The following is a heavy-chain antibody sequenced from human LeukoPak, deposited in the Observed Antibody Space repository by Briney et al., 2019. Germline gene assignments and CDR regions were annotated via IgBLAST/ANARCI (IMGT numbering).Heavy chain of an antibody. J-gene: IGHJ4*02. CDR2: VTRDNNA. D-gene: IGHD2-2*01. CDR1: GFTFSSNA. Sequence: GGSLRLSCAGSGFTFSSNALSWVRQAPGRGLEWVSAVTRDNNAYYTDSVKGRFTISRDNSKNTLYLQMNSLGAEDTAVYYCAKEMGHALPFDCWGQGTLVTVSS. V-gene: IGHV3-23*01. CDR3: AKEMGHALPFDC.